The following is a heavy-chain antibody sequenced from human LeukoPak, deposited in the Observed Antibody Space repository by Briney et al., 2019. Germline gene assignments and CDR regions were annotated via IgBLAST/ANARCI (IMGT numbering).Heavy chain of an antibody. V-gene: IGHV1-69*13. D-gene: IGHD3-22*01. CDR3: ARVRRYYYDSSGYVLENPFDY. CDR2: IIPIFGTA. CDR1: GGTFSSYA. Sequence: SVKVSCKASGGTFSSYAISWVRQAPGQGLEWMGGIIPIFGTANYAQKFQGRVTITADESTSTAYMELSSLRSEDTAVYYCARVRRYYYDSSGYVLENPFDYWGQETLVTVSS. J-gene: IGHJ4*02.